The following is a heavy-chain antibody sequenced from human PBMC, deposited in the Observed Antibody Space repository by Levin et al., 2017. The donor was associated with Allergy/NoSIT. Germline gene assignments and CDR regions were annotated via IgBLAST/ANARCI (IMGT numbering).Heavy chain of an antibody. J-gene: IGHJ4*02. CDR2: INHGGLST. CDR3: ATSCGGANCGSNYYCDN. CDR1: GFTFTSYA. Sequence: GESLKISCAASGFTFTSYAMAWVRQAPGKGLEWFSGINHGGLSTYYADSVKGRFTISRDNSKNSLYVQMNNLRAEDTAVYYCATSCGGANCGSNYYCDNWGQGILVTVSS. V-gene: IGHV3-23*01. D-gene: IGHD2-21*01.